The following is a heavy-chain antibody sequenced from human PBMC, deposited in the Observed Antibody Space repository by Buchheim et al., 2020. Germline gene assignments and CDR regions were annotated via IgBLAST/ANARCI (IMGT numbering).Heavy chain of an antibody. Sequence: QVQLVESGEGVVQPGRSLRLSRAASGFTFSSYGMHWVRQAPGKGLEWVAVISYDGSNKYYADSVKGRFTISRDNSKNTLYLQMNSLRAEDTAVYYCAKDRGSSYYYGMDVWGQGTT. D-gene: IGHD3-16*01. J-gene: IGHJ6*02. CDR3: AKDRGSSYYYGMDV. CDR1: GFTFSSYG. CDR2: ISYDGSNK. V-gene: IGHV3-30*18.